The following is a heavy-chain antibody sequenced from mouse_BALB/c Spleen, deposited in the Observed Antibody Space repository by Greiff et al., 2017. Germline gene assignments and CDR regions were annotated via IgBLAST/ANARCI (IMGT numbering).Heavy chain of an antibody. CDR2: IWAGGST. Sequence: VQLVESGPGLVAPSQSLSITCTVSGFSLTSYGVHWVRQPPGKGLEWLGVIWAGGSTNYNSALMSRLSISKDNSKSQVFLKMNSLQTDDTAMYYCARDERAYYRYDGYFDVWGAGTTVTVSS. V-gene: IGHV2-9*02. D-gene: IGHD2-14*01. CDR1: GFSLTSYG. J-gene: IGHJ1*01. CDR3: ARDERAYYRYDGYFDV.